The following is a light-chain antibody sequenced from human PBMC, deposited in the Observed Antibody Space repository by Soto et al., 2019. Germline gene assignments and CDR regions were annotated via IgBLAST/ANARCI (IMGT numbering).Light chain of an antibody. V-gene: IGKV3-15*01. J-gene: IGKJ5*01. CDR1: ESVSRN. CDR3: QQYNSWRPIT. Sequence: EVVMTQSPATLSVSPGERATLSCRASESVSRNLAWYQQKPGQAPRLLXYDASTRANGIPARFSGGGSGTELTLTISSLQSEDFVVYYCQQYNSWRPITFGQGTRLEIK. CDR2: DAS.